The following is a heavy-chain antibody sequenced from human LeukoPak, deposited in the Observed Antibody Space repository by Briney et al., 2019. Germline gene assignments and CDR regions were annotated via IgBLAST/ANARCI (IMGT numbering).Heavy chain of an antibody. CDR3: ARDWAYYYDSSP. J-gene: IGHJ5*02. CDR1: GFTFSSSS. V-gene: IGHV3-21*01. Sequence: GGSLRLSCAASGFTFSSSSMNWVRQAPGKGLEWVSSISSSSSYIYYADSVKGRFTISRDNAKNSLYLQMNSLRAEDTAVYYCARDWAYYYDSSPWGQGTLVTVSS. CDR2: ISSSSSYI. D-gene: IGHD3-22*01.